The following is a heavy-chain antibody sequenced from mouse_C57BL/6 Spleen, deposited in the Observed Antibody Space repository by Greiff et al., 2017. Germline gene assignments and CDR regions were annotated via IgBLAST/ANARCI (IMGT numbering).Heavy chain of an antibody. Sequence: VQLVESGPGLVAPSQSLSITCTVSGFSLTSYAISWVRQPPGKGLEWLGVIWTGGGTNYNSALKSRLSISKDNSKSQVFLKMHSLQTDDTARYYCARNFGTAQATGYAMDYWGQGTSVTVSS. CDR3: ARNFGTAQATGYAMDY. CDR2: IWTGGGT. V-gene: IGHV2-9-1*01. D-gene: IGHD3-2*02. J-gene: IGHJ4*01. CDR1: GFSLTSYA.